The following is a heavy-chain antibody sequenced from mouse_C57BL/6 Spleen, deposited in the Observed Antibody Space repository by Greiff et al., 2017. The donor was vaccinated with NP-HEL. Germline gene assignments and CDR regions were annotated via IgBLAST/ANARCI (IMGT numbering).Heavy chain of an antibody. V-gene: IGHV1-82*01. J-gene: IGHJ1*03. CDR1: GYAFSSSW. CDR3: ARWWHWYFDV. Sequence: QVQLQQSGPELVKPGASVKISCKASGYAFSSSWMNWVKQRPGKGLEWIGRIYPGDGDTNYNGKFKGKATLTADKSSSTAYMQLSSLTSEDSAVYFCARWWHWYFDVWGTGTTVTVSS. D-gene: IGHD1-1*02. CDR2: IYPGDGDT.